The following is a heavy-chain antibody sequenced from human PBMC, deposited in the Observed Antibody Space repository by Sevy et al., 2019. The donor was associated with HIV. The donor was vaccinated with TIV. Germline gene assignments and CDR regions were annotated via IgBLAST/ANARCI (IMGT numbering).Heavy chain of an antibody. CDR2: ISSSSYI. CDR3: ARDLTLGYCSGGSCYGGGYYYYGMDV. V-gene: IGHV3-21*01. Sequence: GGSLRLSCAASGFTFSSYSMNWVRQAPGKGLEWVSSISSSSYIYYADSVKGRFTISRDNAKNSLYLQMNSLRAEDTAVYYCARDLTLGYCSGGSCYGGGYYYYGMDVWGQGTTVTVSS. D-gene: IGHD2-15*01. J-gene: IGHJ6*02. CDR1: GFTFSSYS.